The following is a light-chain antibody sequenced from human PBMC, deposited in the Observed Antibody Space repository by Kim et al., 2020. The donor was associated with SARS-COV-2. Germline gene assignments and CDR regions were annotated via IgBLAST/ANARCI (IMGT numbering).Light chain of an antibody. Sequence: QSALTQPASVSGSPGQSITISCTGTSSDVGAYNFVSWYQQHPGKAPKLIIYDVSNQPSGVSNRFSGSKSGNTASLTISGLQAEDEAEYFCSSYTSSSTLPYVFGTGTKVTVL. CDR2: DVS. J-gene: IGLJ1*01. V-gene: IGLV2-14*03. CDR3: SSYTSSSTLPYV. CDR1: SSDVGAYNF.